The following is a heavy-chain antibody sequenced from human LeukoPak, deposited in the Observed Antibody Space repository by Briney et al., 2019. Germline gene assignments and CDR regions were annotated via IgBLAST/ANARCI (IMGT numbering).Heavy chain of an antibody. CDR1: GFTL. CDR2: IRKDGSDI. J-gene: IGHJ3*02. D-gene: IGHD6-13*01. CDR3: ARDTSPRIAAIYYDAFDI. Sequence: GGSLRLSCAASGFTLMSWVRQAPGKGLERVANIRKDGSDIHYVDSVKGRFTISRDNAKNSLYLEMSSLRGEDTALYYCARDTSPRIAAIYYDAFDIWGQGTMVTVSS. V-gene: IGHV3-7*01.